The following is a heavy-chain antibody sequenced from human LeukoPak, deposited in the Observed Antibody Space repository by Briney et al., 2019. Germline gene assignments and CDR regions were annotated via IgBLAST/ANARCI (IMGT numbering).Heavy chain of an antibody. D-gene: IGHD3-22*01. CDR1: GFAFSSYA. Sequence: PGGSLRLSCAASGFAFSSYAMSWVRQAPGKGLEWVSAIGGSGGSTYYADSVKGRFTISRDNSKNTLYLQMNSLRAEDTAVYYCAKDRYYYDSSGYYIDAFDIWGQGTMVTVSS. CDR2: IGGSGGST. CDR3: AKDRYYYDSSGYYIDAFDI. V-gene: IGHV3-23*01. J-gene: IGHJ3*02.